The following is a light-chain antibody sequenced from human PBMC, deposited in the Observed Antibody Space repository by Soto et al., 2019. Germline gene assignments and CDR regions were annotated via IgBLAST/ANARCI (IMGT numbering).Light chain of an antibody. CDR2: EVT. Sequence: QSVLTQPASVSGSPGQSITISCTVTSSDVGRYNYVSWYQQYPGRAPKLIIYEVTNRPSGVSDRFSGSKSGNVASLTISGLQAADEADYSCGSYTSTYVRIFGTGTKVTVL. V-gene: IGLV2-14*01. CDR3: GSYTSTYVRI. CDR1: SSDVGRYNY. J-gene: IGLJ1*01.